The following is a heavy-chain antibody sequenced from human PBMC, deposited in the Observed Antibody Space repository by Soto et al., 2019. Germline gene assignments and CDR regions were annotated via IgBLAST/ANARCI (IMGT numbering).Heavy chain of an antibody. CDR3: AKGLRFLEWLLPPTYYYGMDV. Sequence: PGGSLRLSCAASGFTFDDYATHWVRQAPGKGLEWVSGISWNSGSIGYADSVKGRFTISRDNAKNSLYLQMNSLRAEDTALYYCAKGLRFLEWLLPPTYYYGMDVWGQGTTVTVSS. CDR1: GFTFDDYA. V-gene: IGHV3-9*01. CDR2: ISWNSGSI. D-gene: IGHD3-3*01. J-gene: IGHJ6*02.